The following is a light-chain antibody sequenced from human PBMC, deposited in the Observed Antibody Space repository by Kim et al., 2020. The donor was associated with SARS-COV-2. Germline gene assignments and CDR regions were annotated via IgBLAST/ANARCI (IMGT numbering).Light chain of an antibody. Sequence: SASVGDRVTITSRTSQAIRNELGWFQQKPGKAPKRLIYVASNLQSGVPSRFSGSGYGTDFTLTISSLQPEDFATYYCLQYNSYPYTFGQGTKLEI. V-gene: IGKV1-17*01. CDR1: QAIRNE. J-gene: IGKJ2*01. CDR3: LQYNSYPYT. CDR2: VAS.